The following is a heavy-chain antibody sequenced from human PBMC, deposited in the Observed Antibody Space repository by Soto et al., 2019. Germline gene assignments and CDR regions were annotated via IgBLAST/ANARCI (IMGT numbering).Heavy chain of an antibody. CDR2: IYWDDDK. J-gene: IGHJ4*02. D-gene: IGHD3-3*01. CDR3: AHRVLRTVFGLVTTTAIYFDF. V-gene: IGHV2-5*02. CDR1: GFSLTTSGVV. Sequence: QITLNESGPTVVRPTETLTLTCRFSGFSLTTSGVVVGWIRQSPGKAPEWLALIYWDDDKRYSASLKSRLTITKDTYQNQVVPTVSDLDPTDTATYYCAHRVLRTVFGLVTTTAIYFDFWGQGTPVAVSS.